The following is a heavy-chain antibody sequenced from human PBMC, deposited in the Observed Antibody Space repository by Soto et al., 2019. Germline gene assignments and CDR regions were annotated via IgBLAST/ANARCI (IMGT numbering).Heavy chain of an antibody. CDR3: ARDYSSSSPLYYYYYGMDV. CDR1: GFTFSRYW. V-gene: IGHV3-7*05. J-gene: IGHJ6*02. CDR2: IKQDGSEK. D-gene: IGHD6-6*01. Sequence: EVQLVESGGGLVQPGGSLRLSCAASGFTFSRYWMSWVRQAPGKGLEWVANIKQDGSEKDYVDSVKGRFTIAIDNAKNSLYLQMNSLRAEDTAVYYCARDYSSSSPLYYYYYGMDVWGQGTTVTVSS.